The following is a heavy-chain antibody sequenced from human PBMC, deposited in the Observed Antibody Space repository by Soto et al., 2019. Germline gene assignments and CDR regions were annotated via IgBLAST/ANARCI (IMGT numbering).Heavy chain of an antibody. CDR2: IIPIFVTT. CDR1: GGTFNKFA. J-gene: IGHJ6*02. V-gene: IGHV1-69*12. Sequence: QVQLVQSGAEVKKPGSSVKVSCKVSGGTFNKFAISGVRQAPGQGLEWRGGIIPIFVTTNYAQKFQGRVTITADGSTSTAYMELVSLRSEDTAVYYCARWDTALLYHVGGMDVWGQGTTVTVSS. CDR3: ARWDTALLYHVGGMDV. D-gene: IGHD5-18*01.